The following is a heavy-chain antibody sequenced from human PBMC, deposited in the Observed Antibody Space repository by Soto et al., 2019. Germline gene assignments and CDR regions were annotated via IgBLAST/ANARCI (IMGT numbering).Heavy chain of an antibody. CDR3: VKEGISNYNEDFDY. Sequence: VQLVESGGGLVKPGGSLRLSWPAPGLIFATHTINWVRQAPGKGLEWVSSITGSGIYTRYADPVKGRFTISRDNAKASLYLQMNSLGAEDTAVYYCVKEGISNYNEDFDYWGQGTLVTVSS. D-gene: IGHD4-4*01. J-gene: IGHJ4*02. CDR2: ITGSGIYT. CDR1: GLIFATHT. V-gene: IGHV3-21*02.